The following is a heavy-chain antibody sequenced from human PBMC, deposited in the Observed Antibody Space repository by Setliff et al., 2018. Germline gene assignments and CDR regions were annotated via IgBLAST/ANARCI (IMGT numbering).Heavy chain of an antibody. V-gene: IGHV4-61*10. J-gene: IGHJ6*03. D-gene: IGHD7-27*01. Sequence: KPSETLSLTCTVSDDSISSRTHYWSWIRQPAGKGLEWIGHINRRGSTNLSPSLKSRVTISLDTSKNQFSLHLKSVTAADAAVYYCARAWGRRDYSYMDVWGRGTTVTVSS. CDR3: ARAWGRRDYSYMDV. CDR1: DDSISSRTHY. CDR2: INRRGST.